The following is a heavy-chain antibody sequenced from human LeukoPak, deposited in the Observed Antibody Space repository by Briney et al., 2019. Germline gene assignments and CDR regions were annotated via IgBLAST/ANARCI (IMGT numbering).Heavy chain of an antibody. CDR1: GFTFSSYA. Sequence: GRSLRLSCAASGFTFSSYAMHWVRQAPGKGLEWVAVISYDGSNKYYADSVKGRFTISRDNSKNTLYLQMNSLRAEDTAVYYCAREPIAAAGTGLSLWGQGTLVTVSS. V-gene: IGHV3-30*04. D-gene: IGHD6-13*01. CDR3: AREPIAAAGTGLSL. CDR2: ISYDGSNK. J-gene: IGHJ4*02.